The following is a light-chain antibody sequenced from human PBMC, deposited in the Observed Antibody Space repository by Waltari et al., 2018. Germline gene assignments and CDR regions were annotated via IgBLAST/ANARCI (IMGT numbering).Light chain of an antibody. CDR3: QQYNNWPRT. CDR1: QSISST. V-gene: IGKV3-15*01. J-gene: IGKJ1*01. Sequence: EIVMTQSPATLSVSPGERATLSCRASQSISSTLAWYQQKPGQAPRLLIYGASTRAIDIPARFSGCGSWTEFTLTISSLQSEDFAVYYCQQYNNWPRTFGQGTKVEIK. CDR2: GAS.